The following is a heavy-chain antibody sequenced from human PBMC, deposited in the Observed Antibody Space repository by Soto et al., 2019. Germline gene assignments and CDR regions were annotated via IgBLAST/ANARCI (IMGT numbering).Heavy chain of an antibody. CDR2: ISSSGSTI. J-gene: IGHJ4*02. V-gene: IGHV3-11*01. D-gene: IGHD4-4*01. Sequence: GGSLRLSCAASGFTFSDYYMTWIRQAPGKGLEWVSHISSSGSTIYYADSVKGRFTISRDNSKNTLYLQMNSLRAEDTAVYYCAKVATTIFDYWGQGTLVTVSS. CDR3: AKVATTIFDY. CDR1: GFTFSDYY.